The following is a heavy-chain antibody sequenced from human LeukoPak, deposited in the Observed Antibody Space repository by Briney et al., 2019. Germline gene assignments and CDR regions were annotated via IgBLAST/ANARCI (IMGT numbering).Heavy chain of an antibody. Sequence: ASVKVSCKASGYTFTGYYMHWVRQAPGQGLEWMGRINPNSGGTNYAQEFQGRVTMTRDTSISTAYMELSRLRSDDTAVYYCARDPGYSSADDAFDIWGQGTMVTVSS. CDR1: GYTFTGYY. D-gene: IGHD6-19*01. J-gene: IGHJ3*02. CDR3: ARDPGYSSADDAFDI. CDR2: INPNSGGT. V-gene: IGHV1-2*06.